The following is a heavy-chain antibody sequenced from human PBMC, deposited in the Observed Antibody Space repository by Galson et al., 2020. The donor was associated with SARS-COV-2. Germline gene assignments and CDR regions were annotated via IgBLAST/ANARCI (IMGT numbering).Heavy chain of an antibody. CDR1: GFTFSSYA. J-gene: IGHJ2*01. V-gene: IGHV3-23*01. CDR2: ISGSGGST. D-gene: IGHD3-3*01. Sequence: PGGSLRLSCAASGFTFSSYAMSWVRQAPGKGLEWVSAISGSGGSTYYADSVKGRFTISRDNSKNTLYLQMNSLRAEDTAVYYCAKVHQVFAGVRDWYFDLWGRGTLVTVSS. CDR3: AKVHQVFAGVRDWYFDL.